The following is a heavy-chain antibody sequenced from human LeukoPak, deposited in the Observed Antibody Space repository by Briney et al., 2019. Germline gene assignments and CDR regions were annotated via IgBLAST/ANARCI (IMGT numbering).Heavy chain of an antibody. D-gene: IGHD4-17*01. CDR1: EFSVGSNY. CDR3: AREGYGAYFDY. J-gene: IGHJ4*02. Sequence: GGSLRLSCAASEFSVGSNYMTWVRQAPGKGLEWVSVIYSGGSTYYADSVKGRFTISRDNSKNTLYLQMNSLRAEDTAVYYCAREGYGAYFDYWGQGTLVTVSS. V-gene: IGHV3-66*01. CDR2: IYSGGST.